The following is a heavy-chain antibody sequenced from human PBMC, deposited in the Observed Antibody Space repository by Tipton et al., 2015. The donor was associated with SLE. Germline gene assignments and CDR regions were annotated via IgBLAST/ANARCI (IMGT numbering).Heavy chain of an antibody. CDR2: IYGGGST. D-gene: IGHD2-15*01. CDR1: GFAVSSNY. CDR3: AREECSGGSCFDF. V-gene: IGHV3-53*05. J-gene: IGHJ4*02. Sequence: SLRLSCAASGFAVSSNYMSWVRQAPGKGLEWVSVIYGGGSTYYPDSVKGRFTISRGNSKNTLYLQMNSLRAEDTAVYFCAREECSGGSCFDFWGQGTLVTVSS.